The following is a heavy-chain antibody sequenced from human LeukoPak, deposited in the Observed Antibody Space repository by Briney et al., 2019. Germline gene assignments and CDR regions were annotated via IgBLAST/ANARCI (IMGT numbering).Heavy chain of an antibody. CDR1: GFTFSSYW. D-gene: IGHD3-10*01. J-gene: IGHJ3*02. CDR2: LSSTSSSF. V-gene: IGHV3-48*04. CDR3: AREVFNGFDI. Sequence: GGSLRLSCAASGFTFSSYWMHWVRQAPGKGLEWVSYLSSTSSSFYYADFVKGRFTISRDNAQNSLFLQMNSLRAEDTAVYYCAREVFNGFDIWGQGTMVTVSS.